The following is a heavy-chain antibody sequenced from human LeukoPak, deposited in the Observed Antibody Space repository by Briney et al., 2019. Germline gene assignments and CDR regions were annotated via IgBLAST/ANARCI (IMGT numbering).Heavy chain of an antibody. CDR2: ISAYNGNT. CDR1: GYTFTSYR. V-gene: IGHV1-18*01. CDR3: AVQATGRGY. D-gene: IGHD1-26*01. Sequence: VKVSCKASGYTFTSYRISWVRQAPGQGLEWMGWISAYNGNTDYAQKLQGRVTMTTDTSTSTAYMELRSLRSDDTAVYYCAVQATGRGYWGQGTLVTVSS. J-gene: IGHJ4*02.